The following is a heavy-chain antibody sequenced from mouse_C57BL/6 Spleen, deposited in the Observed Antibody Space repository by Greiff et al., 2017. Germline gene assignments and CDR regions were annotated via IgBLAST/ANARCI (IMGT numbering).Heavy chain of an antibody. CDR2: ISDGGSYT. V-gene: IGHV5-4*01. J-gene: IGHJ4*01. D-gene: IGHD2-14*01. Sequence: EVKLMESGGGLVKPGGSLQLSCAASGFTFSSYAMSWVRQTPEKRLGWVATISDGGSYTYYPANVKGRFTISRDNAKNNLYLQMSHLKSEDTAMYYCARDDRDYAMDYWGQGTSVTVSS. CDR1: GFTFSSYA. CDR3: ARDDRDYAMDY.